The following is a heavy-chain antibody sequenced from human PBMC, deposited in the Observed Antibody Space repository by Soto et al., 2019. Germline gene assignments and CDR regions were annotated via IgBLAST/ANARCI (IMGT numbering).Heavy chain of an antibody. J-gene: IGHJ4*02. D-gene: IGHD6-13*01. V-gene: IGHV4-34*01. CDR2: INHSGST. CDR3: ARGASDIVQGSSWYGVYFDY. CDR1: GGSFSGYY. Sequence: SETLSLTCAVYGGSFSGYYWSWIRQPPGKGLEWIGEINHSGSTNYNPSLKSRVTISVDTSKNQFSLKLSSVTAADTAVYYCARGASDIVQGSSWYGVYFDYWGQGTLVTVSS.